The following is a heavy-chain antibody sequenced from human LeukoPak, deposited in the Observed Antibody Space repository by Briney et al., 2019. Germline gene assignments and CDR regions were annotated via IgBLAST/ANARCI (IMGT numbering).Heavy chain of an antibody. CDR1: GYTFTDNY. V-gene: IGHV1-2*02. CDR2: INPLSGGP. D-gene: IGHD3-3*01. J-gene: IGHJ5*02. CDR3: AREGIKIFGGWAPFDP. Sequence: GTSVKVSCKASGYTFTDNYIHWVRQAPGQGLEWMGWINPLSGGPMYAQKFQGRVTMTSDTSISTAYIELNGLKSDDTAIYYCAREGIKIFGGWAPFDPWGQGTLVTVS.